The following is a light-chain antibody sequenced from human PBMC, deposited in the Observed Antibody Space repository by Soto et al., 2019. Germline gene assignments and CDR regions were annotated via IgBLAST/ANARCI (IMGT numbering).Light chain of an antibody. CDR2: TDN. CDR3: AEWDDSLNGLYV. CDR1: SSNIGIDT. V-gene: IGLV1-44*01. Sequence: MLSDPPSASWTPRQRVTMAFSGGSSNIGIDTANWYQQVAPTAPKLLIYTDNQRPSGYPHRFSCSKSGTSPSLAISGLQYQDEADSYCAEWDDSLNGLYVLGTGTKVXV. J-gene: IGLJ1*01.